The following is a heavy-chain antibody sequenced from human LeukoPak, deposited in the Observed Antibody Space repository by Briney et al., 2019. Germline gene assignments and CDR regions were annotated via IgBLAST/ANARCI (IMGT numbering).Heavy chain of an antibody. CDR1: GFTFSSYS. D-gene: IGHD3-3*01. Sequence: GGSLRLSCAASGFTFSSYSMNWVRQAPGEGLEWVSSISSSSSYIYYADSVKGRFTISRDNAKNSLYLQMNSLRAEDTAVYYCARGGPYTIFGVVGFDYWGQGTLVTASS. CDR3: ARGGPYTIFGVVGFDY. CDR2: ISSSSSYI. V-gene: IGHV3-21*01. J-gene: IGHJ4*02.